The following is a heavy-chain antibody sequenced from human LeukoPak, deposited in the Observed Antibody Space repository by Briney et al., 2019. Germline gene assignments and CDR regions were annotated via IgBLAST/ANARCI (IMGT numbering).Heavy chain of an antibody. J-gene: IGHJ5*02. CDR1: GFPFSKAW. Sequence: GGSLRLSCAVFGSGFPFSKAWMSWVRQAPGKGLEWVGRIKSKTDGGTTDYAAPVKGRFSILRDDSKNTLYLQMDNLKTEDTAVYYCTTVGIWNVIQGEDRWGQGTLVAVSS. CDR2: IKSKTDGGTT. D-gene: IGHD1-1*01. V-gene: IGHV3-15*01. CDR3: TTVGIWNVIQGEDR.